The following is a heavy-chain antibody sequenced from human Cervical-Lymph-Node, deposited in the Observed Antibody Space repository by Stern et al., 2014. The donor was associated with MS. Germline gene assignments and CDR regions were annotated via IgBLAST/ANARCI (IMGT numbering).Heavy chain of an antibody. V-gene: IGHV4-61*02. CDR1: GGSISSSGYY. CDR3: ATTRWDLFTWNWFDP. J-gene: IGHJ5*02. CDR2: IHDSGST. Sequence: VQLVESGPGLVKPSQTLSLTCTVSGGSISSSGYYWSWIRQPADKGLEWIGRIHDSGSTYYNPSLKSRVTLSLDNAKNQFSLKLPSVTAADTAVYYCATTRWDLFTWNWFDPWGQGTLVTVSS. D-gene: IGHD1-26*01.